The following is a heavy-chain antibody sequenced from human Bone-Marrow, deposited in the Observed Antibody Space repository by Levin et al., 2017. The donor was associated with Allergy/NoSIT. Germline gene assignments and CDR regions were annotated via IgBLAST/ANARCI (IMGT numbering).Heavy chain of an antibody. V-gene: IGHV3-30*18. CDR2: LSYDGSKK. Sequence: AGGSLRLSCAASGFTFSAYVMHWVRQAPGKGLEWVAVLSYDGSKKYYADSVKGRFTISRDNSENTLYLQMNSLRAEDTAVYYCAKDLRPTRSTYHGLDVWGQGTTVTVSS. D-gene: IGHD2-15*01. CDR3: AKDLRPTRSTYHGLDV. J-gene: IGHJ6*02. CDR1: GFTFSAYV.